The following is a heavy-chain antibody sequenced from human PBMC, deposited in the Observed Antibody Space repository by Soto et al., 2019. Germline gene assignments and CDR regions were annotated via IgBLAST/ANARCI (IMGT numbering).Heavy chain of an antibody. V-gene: IGHV3-9*01. CDR1: GFTFDDYA. CDR3: AKDFHLRGEYYYYYYMDV. CDR2: ISWNSGSI. J-gene: IGHJ6*03. D-gene: IGHD3-10*01. Sequence: QPGGSLRLSCAASGFTFDDYAMHWVRQPPGKGLDWVSGISWNSGSIAYADSVKGRFTISRDNAKNSLYLQMNSLRAEDTALYYCAKDFHLRGEYYYYYYMDVWGKGTTVTVSS.